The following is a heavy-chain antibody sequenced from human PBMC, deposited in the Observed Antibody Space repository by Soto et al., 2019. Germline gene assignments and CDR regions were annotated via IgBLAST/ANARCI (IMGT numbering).Heavy chain of an antibody. CDR1: GFTFSDYA. J-gene: IGHJ4*02. CDR3: ARGGRQWLVTSDFNY. D-gene: IGHD6-19*01. CDR2: VSHDGRNT. Sequence: VQLVESGGGVVQPGRSLRLSCAASGFTFSDYAMHWVRQAPGKGLEWVAVVSHDGRNTHYADSVKGRFTISRDSSKKTVSLERTSLRAKETVVYYCARGGRQWLVTSDFNYWGQGALVTVSS. V-gene: IGHV3-30*03.